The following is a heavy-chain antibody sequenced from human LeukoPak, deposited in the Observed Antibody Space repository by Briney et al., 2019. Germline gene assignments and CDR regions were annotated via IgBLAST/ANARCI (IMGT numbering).Heavy chain of an antibody. CDR2: ISYDGSNK. J-gene: IGHJ4*02. Sequence: GRSLRLSCAASGFTFSSYAMHWVRQAPGKGLEWVADISYDGSNKYYADSVKGRFTISRDDSKNTLYLQMNSLRAEDTAVYYCARVSLYSSGWYDFDYWGQGTLVTVSS. D-gene: IGHD6-19*01. CDR3: ARVSLYSSGWYDFDY. CDR1: GFTFSSYA. V-gene: IGHV3-30-3*01.